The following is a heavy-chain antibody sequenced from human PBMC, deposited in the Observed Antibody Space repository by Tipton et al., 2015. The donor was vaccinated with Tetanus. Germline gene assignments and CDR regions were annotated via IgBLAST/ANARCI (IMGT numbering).Heavy chain of an antibody. J-gene: IGHJ4*02. D-gene: IGHD2-15*01. CDR2: INAGNGNT. V-gene: IGHV1-3*01. CDR3: ARDSEEGGGYGF. Sequence: QVQLVQSGAEVKKPGASVKVSCKASGYTFTSYAMHWVRQAPGQRLEWMGWINAGNGNTKYSQKFQGRVTITRDTSASTAYMELSSLRSEDTAVYYCARDSEEGGGYGFWGQGTLVTVSS. CDR1: GYTFTSYA.